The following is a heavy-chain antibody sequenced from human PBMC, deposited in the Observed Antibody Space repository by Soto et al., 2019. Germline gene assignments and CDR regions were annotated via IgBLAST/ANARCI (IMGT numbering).Heavy chain of an antibody. CDR3: ASANSGDYGYGMDV. CDR1: GGSISSGGYS. CDR2: IYHTGNT. D-gene: IGHD4-17*01. V-gene: IGHV4-30-2*01. Sequence: QLQLQESGSGLVKPSQTLSLACAVSGGSISSGGYSWSWIRQPPGKGLEWIGYIYHTGNTYYNPSLKSLVTISVDTHRNPSSLKLSSVTAEGTAVYYCASANSGDYGYGMDVWGQGTTVTVS. J-gene: IGHJ6*02.